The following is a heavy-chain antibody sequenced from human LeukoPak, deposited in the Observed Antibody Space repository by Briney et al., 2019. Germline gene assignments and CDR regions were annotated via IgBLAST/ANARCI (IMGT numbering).Heavy chain of an antibody. CDR1: GGSISNIY. Sequence: ETLSLTCTVSGGSISNIYWSWIRQPPGKGLEWVSSISSSSSYIYYADSVKGRFTISRDNAKNSLYLQMNSLRAEDTAVYYCARDRHYDSSGYYSWGQGTLVTVSS. CDR3: ARDRHYDSSGYYS. CDR2: ISSSSSYI. D-gene: IGHD3-22*01. V-gene: IGHV3-21*01. J-gene: IGHJ4*02.